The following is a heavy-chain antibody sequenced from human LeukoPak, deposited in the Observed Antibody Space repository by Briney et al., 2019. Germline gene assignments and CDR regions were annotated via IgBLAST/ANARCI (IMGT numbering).Heavy chain of an antibody. D-gene: IGHD3-10*01. CDR2: ISYAGSNK. CDR3: AKARYYYGSGRSYYFDY. V-gene: IGHV3-30*18. Sequence: GRSLRLSCAASGFTFSSYGMHWVRQAPGKGLEWVAVISYAGSNKYYADSVKGRFTISRDNSKNTLYLQMNSLRAEDTAVYYCAKARYYYGSGRSYYFDYWGQGTLVTVSS. J-gene: IGHJ4*02. CDR1: GFTFSSYG.